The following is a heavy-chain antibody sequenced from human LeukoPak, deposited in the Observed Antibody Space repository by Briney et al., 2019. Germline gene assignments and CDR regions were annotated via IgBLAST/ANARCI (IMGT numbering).Heavy chain of an antibody. Sequence: PGGSLRLSCAASGFIFDNYAMSWVRQAPGKGLEWVSAISGSGNSIYYAKSVKGRFTISRDNSKNTLYLQMNSLRAEDTAVYYCAGPIFGVVMNPFDYWGQGTLVTVSS. D-gene: IGHD3-3*01. CDR1: GFIFDNYA. CDR2: ISGSGNSI. J-gene: IGHJ4*02. V-gene: IGHV3-23*01. CDR3: AGPIFGVVMNPFDY.